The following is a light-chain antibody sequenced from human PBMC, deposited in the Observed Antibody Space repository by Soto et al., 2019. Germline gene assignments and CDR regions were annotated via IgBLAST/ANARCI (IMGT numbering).Light chain of an antibody. V-gene: IGKV3D-20*02. J-gene: IGKJ5*01. CDR2: GAS. CDR1: QSVSSSY. Sequence: EIVLTQSPGTLSLSPGERATLSCRASQSVSSSYLAWYQQKPGQAPRLLIYGASSRATGIPDRFSGSGSGTDFTLTISSLEPEDFALYYCQQRNNWPITFGQGTRLEIK. CDR3: QQRNNWPIT.